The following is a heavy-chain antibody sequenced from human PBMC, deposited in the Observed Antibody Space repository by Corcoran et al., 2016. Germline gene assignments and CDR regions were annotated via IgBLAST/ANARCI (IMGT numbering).Heavy chain of an antibody. D-gene: IGHD4-17*01. V-gene: IGHV4-61*01. Sequence: QVQLHESGPGLVKPSETLSLACTVSGGSVSSDSHFWSWLRQPPGKGLEWIGYISYSEYTNYNPSLKSRVTISVDTSKNQFSLRLSSLTAADTAVYYCARARERGTDYFDPWGQGTLVTVSS. CDR2: ISYSEYT. CDR3: ARARERGTDYFDP. CDR1: GGSVSSDSHF. J-gene: IGHJ5*02.